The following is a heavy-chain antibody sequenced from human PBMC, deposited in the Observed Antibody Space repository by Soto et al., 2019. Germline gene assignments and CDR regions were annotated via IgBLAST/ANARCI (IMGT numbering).Heavy chain of an antibody. CDR2: IYYSGST. D-gene: IGHD5-18*01. V-gene: IGHV4-31*03. CDR1: GGSISSGGYY. J-gene: IGHJ6*02. CDR3: ARDRGYSYGNPYYYYYGMDV. Sequence: SETLSLTCTVSGGSISSGGYYWSWIRQHPGKGLEWIGYIYYSGSTYYDPSLKSRVTISVDTSKNQFSLKLSSVTAADTAVYYCARDRGYSYGNPYYYYYGMDVWGQGTTVTVSS.